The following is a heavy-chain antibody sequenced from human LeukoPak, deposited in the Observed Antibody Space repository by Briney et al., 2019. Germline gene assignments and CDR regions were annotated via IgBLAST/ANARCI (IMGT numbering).Heavy chain of an antibody. Sequence: GGSLRLSCAASGFTFSSYGMHWVRQAPGKGLEWVAVISYDGSNKYYADSVKGRFTISRDNSKNTLYLQMNSLRAEDTAVYYCARAHRTTVNYYYYGMDVWGQGTTVTVSS. CDR1: GFTFSSYG. J-gene: IGHJ6*02. CDR2: ISYDGSNK. D-gene: IGHD4-11*01. CDR3: ARAHRTTVNYYYYGMDV. V-gene: IGHV3-30*03.